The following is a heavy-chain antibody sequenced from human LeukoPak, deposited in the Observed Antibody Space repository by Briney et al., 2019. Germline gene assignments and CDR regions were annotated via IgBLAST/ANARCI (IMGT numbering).Heavy chain of an antibody. CDR3: ARGVTSPLDAFDI. D-gene: IGHD1-26*01. J-gene: IGHJ3*02. CDR2: LYNTGST. V-gene: IGHV4-59*02. CDR1: GGSVSSYY. Sequence: SEALSLTCTVSGGSVSSYYWIWMRQRPGKGLEWIGYLYNTGSTNYNPSLKSRLTISVDMSKNQLSLKLGSVTAADTAVYYCARGVTSPLDAFDIWGQGTMVTVSS.